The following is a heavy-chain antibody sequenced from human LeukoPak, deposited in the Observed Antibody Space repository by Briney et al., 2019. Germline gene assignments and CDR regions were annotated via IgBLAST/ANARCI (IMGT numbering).Heavy chain of an antibody. CDR3: ASRSGSFSDALDI. J-gene: IGHJ3*02. CDR1: GGSIRSYY. CDR2: IHYSEST. Sequence: SETLSLICTVSGGSIRSYYWGWIRQPPGKGLEWIGYIHYSESTKYNPSLKSRVTMSVDTSKNQFSLKLSSVTAADTAVYYCASRSGSFSDALDIWGQGTLVTVSS. D-gene: IGHD3-10*01. V-gene: IGHV4-59*08.